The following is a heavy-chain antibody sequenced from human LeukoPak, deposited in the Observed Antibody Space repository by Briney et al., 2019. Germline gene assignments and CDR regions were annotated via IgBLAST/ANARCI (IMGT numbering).Heavy chain of an antibody. D-gene: IGHD2-21*02. V-gene: IGHV3-21*04. CDR2: VIYSSSYI. CDR3: AKGDSYCGGDCYPD. CDR1: GFSFSSYS. J-gene: IGHJ4*02. Sequence: GGSLRLSCAASGFSFSSYSMNWVRQATGKGLEWVSSVIYSSSYIYYADSVKGRFTISRDNAKNSLYLQMNSLRAEDTAIYYCAKGDSYCGGDCYPDWGQGTLVTVSS.